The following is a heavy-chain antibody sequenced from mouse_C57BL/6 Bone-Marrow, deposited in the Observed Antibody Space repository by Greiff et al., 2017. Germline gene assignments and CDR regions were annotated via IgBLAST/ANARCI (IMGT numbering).Heavy chain of an antibody. J-gene: IGHJ2*01. D-gene: IGHD2-1*01. CDR1: GFNIKDDY. CDR3: TTLYYGNYDYFDY. Sequence: EVMLVESGAELVRPGASVKLSCTASGFNIKDDYMHWVKQRPEQGLEWIGWIDPENGDTEYASKFQGKATITAATSSNTAYLQLSSLTSEDTAVYYCTTLYYGNYDYFDYWGQGTTLTVSS. V-gene: IGHV14-4*01. CDR2: IDPENGDT.